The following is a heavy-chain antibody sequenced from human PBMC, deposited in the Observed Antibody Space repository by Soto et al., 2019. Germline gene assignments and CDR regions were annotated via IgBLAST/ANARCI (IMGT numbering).Heavy chain of an antibody. D-gene: IGHD1-7*01. Sequence: QAQLVQSGAEVKKPGASVKVSCKASGYSFISHGITWVRQAPGQGLEWMGWVSGDNGNTNYAQKLQGRVTMTTDTSTDTAFMELRSLISDDTAVYYCARLGNLDENWYFDLWGRGTLVIVSS. J-gene: IGHJ2*01. CDR3: ARLGNLDENWYFDL. V-gene: IGHV1-18*04. CDR1: GYSFISHG. CDR2: VSGDNGNT.